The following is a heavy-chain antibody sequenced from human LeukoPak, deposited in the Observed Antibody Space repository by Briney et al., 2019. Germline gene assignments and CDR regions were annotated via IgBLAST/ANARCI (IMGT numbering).Heavy chain of an antibody. D-gene: IGHD6-19*01. CDR2: ISGSGAGT. CDR3: VKTIAVAAAQVPFDY. Sequence: PGGSLRLSCAASGFTFSNYAMSWVRQAPGKGLEWVSSISGSGAGTYYADSVKGRFTISRDISKNTAYLQMNSLKTEDTAVYYCVKTIAVAAAQVPFDYWGQGTLVTVSS. J-gene: IGHJ4*02. V-gene: IGHV3-23*01. CDR1: GFTFSNYA.